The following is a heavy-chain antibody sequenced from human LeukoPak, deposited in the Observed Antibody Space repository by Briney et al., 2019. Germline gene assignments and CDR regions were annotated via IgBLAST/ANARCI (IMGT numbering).Heavy chain of an antibody. V-gene: IGHV3-48*02. CDR2: ISSSSSTI. CDR1: GFTFSSYS. J-gene: IGHJ6*02. CDR3: ARASPCGGDCYSGGNGMDV. D-gene: IGHD2-21*02. Sequence: PGGSLRLSCAASGFTFSSYSMNWLRQAPGKGLEWVSYISSSSSTIYYADSVKGRFTISRDNAKNSLYLQMNSLRDEDTAVYYCARASPCGGDCYSGGNGMDVWGQGTTVTVSS.